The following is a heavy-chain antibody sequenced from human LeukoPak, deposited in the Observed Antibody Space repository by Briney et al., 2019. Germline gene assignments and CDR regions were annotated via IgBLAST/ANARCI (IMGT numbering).Heavy chain of an antibody. CDR3: ARESGEYSSPFDY. D-gene: IGHD6-6*01. CDR1: GGSISSGSYY. Sequence: SETLSLTCTVSGGSISSGSYYWSWIRQPAGKGLEWIGRIHTSGSTNYNPSLKSRVTISVDTSKNQFSLKLSSVTAADTAVYYCARESGEYSSPFDYWGQGTLVTVSS. V-gene: IGHV4-61*02. CDR2: IHTSGST. J-gene: IGHJ4*02.